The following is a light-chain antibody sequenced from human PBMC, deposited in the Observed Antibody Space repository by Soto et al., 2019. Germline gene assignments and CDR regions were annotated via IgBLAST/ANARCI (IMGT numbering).Light chain of an antibody. CDR1: SSDIGRYNF. Sequence: QSVLTQPPSASGSPGQSVTISCTGSSSDIGRYNFVAWYQQHPGQAPKVILYDVVKRPSGVPDRFSGSKSGNTASLTVSGLQAEDEAYYHCSSYAGSNTWVFGGGTKLTVL. CDR3: SSYAGSNTWV. V-gene: IGLV2-8*01. CDR2: DVV. J-gene: IGLJ3*02.